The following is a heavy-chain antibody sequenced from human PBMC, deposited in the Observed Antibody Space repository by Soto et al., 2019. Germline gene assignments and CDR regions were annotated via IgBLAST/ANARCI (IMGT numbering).Heavy chain of an antibody. Sequence: GASVKVSCKASGGTFSSYAISWVRQAPGQGLEWMGGIIPIFGTANYAQKFQGRVTITADESTSTAYMELSSLRSEDTAVYYCARAGGQIAAAGIRYYYYGMDVWGQGTTVTVSS. V-gene: IGHV1-69*13. J-gene: IGHJ6*02. CDR3: ARAGGQIAAAGIRYYYYGMDV. CDR2: IIPIFGTA. D-gene: IGHD6-13*01. CDR1: GGTFSSYA.